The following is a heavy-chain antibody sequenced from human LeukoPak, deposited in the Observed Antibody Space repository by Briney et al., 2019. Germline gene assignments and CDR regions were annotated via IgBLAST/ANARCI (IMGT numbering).Heavy chain of an antibody. J-gene: IGHJ4*02. Sequence: SETLSLTCTVSGGSISSGSYYWSWIRQPAGKGLEWIGRIYTSGSTNYNPSLKSRVTISVDTSKNQFSLKLSSVTAADTAVYYCAREEMIAAAVNFDYWGQGTLVTVSS. CDR2: IYTSGST. V-gene: IGHV4-61*02. CDR3: AREEMIAAAVNFDY. D-gene: IGHD6-13*01. CDR1: GGSISSGSYY.